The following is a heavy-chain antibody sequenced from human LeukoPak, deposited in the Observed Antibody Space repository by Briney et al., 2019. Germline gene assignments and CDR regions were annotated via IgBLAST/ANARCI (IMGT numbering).Heavy chain of an antibody. D-gene: IGHD5-12*01. CDR3: ARLRYSGYDSADPLDY. J-gene: IGHJ4*02. Sequence: GESLKISCKGSGYSFTSYWIGWVRQMPGKGLEWMGIIYPGDSDTRYGPSFQGQVTISADKSISTAYLQWSSLKASDTAMYYCARLRYSGYDSADPLDYWGQGTLVTVSS. CDR1: GYSFTSYW. V-gene: IGHV5-51*01. CDR2: IYPGDSDT.